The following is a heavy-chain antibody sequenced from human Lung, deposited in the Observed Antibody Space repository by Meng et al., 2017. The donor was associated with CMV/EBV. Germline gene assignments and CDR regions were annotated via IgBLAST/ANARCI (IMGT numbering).Heavy chain of an antibody. Sequence: SCAASGFTFSSYAMHWVRQAPGKGLEWVAVISYDGSNKYYADSVKGRFTISRDNSKNTLYLQMNSLRAEDTAVYYCARAASITMIVVVITPGGDAFDIXGQGXMVTVSS. D-gene: IGHD3-22*01. CDR2: ISYDGSNK. V-gene: IGHV3-30*04. J-gene: IGHJ3*02. CDR3: ARAASITMIVVVITPGGDAFDI. CDR1: GFTFSSYA.